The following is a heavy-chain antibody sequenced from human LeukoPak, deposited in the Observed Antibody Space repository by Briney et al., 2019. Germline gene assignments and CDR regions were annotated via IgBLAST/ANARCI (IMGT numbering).Heavy chain of an antibody. CDR3: AKAFTTVIEFDY. CDR1: GLTFSSYA. J-gene: IGHJ4*02. CDR2: ISGSGGST. Sequence: HAGGSLRLSCAASGLTFSSYAMSWVRQAPGKGLEWVSAISGSGGSTYYADSVKGRLTISRDNSKNTLYLQMNSLRAEDTAVYYCAKAFTTVIEFDYWGQGTLVTVSS. D-gene: IGHD4-11*01. V-gene: IGHV3-23*01.